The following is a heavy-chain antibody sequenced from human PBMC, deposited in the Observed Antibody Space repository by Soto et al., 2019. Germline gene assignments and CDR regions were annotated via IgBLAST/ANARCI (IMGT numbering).Heavy chain of an antibody. V-gene: IGHV3-21*01. CDR2: ISGSSSYI. Sequence: GRSLRLSCIASGFTLSSYSMNWVRQAPGKGLEWVSSISGSSSYIYHADSVKGRFTISRDNAKSSLYLQMNSLRGEDTAVYYCATEGIGAGMDVWGQGTTVTVSS. J-gene: IGHJ6*02. D-gene: IGHD6-13*01. CDR1: GFTLSSYS. CDR3: ATEGIGAGMDV.